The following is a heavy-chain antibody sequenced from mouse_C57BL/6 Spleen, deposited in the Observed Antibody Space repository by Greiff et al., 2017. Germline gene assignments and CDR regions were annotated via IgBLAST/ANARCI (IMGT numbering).Heavy chain of an antibody. CDR1: GYAFSSSW. CDR2: IYPGDGDT. CDR3: ARDYYGRYFDV. V-gene: IGHV1-82*01. Sequence: VQLQQSGPELVKPGASVKISCKASGYAFSSSWMNWVKQRPGKGLEWIGRIYPGDGDTNYNGKFKGKATLTADKSSSTAYMQRSSLTSEDSAVYFCARDYYGRYFDVGGTGTTVTVSS. D-gene: IGHD1-1*01. J-gene: IGHJ1*03.